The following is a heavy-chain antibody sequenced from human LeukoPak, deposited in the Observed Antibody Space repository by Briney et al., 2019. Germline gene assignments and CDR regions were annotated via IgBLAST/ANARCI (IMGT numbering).Heavy chain of an antibody. CDR3: ARDVLGATVAYYFDY. V-gene: IGHV3-74*01. CDR2: ITNDGSST. CDR1: GLTFSSHW. Sequence: QPGGSLRLSCAASGLTFSSHWMHWVRQAPGKGLVWVSRITNDGSSTTYADSVKGRFTISRDNAKNSLYLQMNSLRAEDTAVYYCARDVLGATVAYYFDYWGQGTLVTVSS. J-gene: IGHJ4*02. D-gene: IGHD1-26*01.